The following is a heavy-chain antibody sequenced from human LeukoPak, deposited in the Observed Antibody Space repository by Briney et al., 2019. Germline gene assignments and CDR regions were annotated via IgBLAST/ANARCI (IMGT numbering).Heavy chain of an antibody. CDR2: TYYRSKWNY. V-gene: IGHV6-1*01. J-gene: IGHJ3*01. CDR3: ARGRYSGFDF. D-gene: IGHD2-15*01. CDR1: GDSFSTNSVA. Sequence: SQTLSLTCAISGDSFSTNSVAWNWIRQSPSRGLECLGRTYYRSKWNYDYAVSVKSRITINPDTSKNQFSLQLNSVTPDDTALYYCARGRYSGFDFRGQGTMVTVSS.